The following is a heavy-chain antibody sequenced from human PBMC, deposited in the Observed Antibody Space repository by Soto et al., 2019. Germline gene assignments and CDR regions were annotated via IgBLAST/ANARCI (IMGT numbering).Heavy chain of an antibody. Sequence: PGGSLRLSCAASGFTFSSYWMSWVRQAPGKGLEWVANIKQDGSEKYYVDSVKGRFTISRDNAKNSLYLQMNSLRAEDTAVYYCARDSSEGNWNHRRNYYYYYGMDVWGQGTTVTVSS. CDR3: ARDSSEGNWNHRRNYYYYYGMDV. CDR2: IKQDGSEK. D-gene: IGHD1-20*01. J-gene: IGHJ6*02. V-gene: IGHV3-7*03. CDR1: GFTFSSYW.